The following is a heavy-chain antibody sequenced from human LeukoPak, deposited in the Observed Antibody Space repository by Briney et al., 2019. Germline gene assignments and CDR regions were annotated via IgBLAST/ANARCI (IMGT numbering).Heavy chain of an antibody. V-gene: IGHV3-66*01. Sequence: PGGSLRLSCAASGFTVSSNYMSWVRQAPGKGLEWVSVIYSGGSTYYADSVKGRFTISRDNFKNTLYLQMNSLRAEDTAVYYCARDRGYSYGGYYYYGMDVWGQGTTVTVSS. CDR2: IYSGGST. CDR1: GFTVSSNY. CDR3: ARDRGYSYGGYYYYGMDV. J-gene: IGHJ6*02. D-gene: IGHD5-18*01.